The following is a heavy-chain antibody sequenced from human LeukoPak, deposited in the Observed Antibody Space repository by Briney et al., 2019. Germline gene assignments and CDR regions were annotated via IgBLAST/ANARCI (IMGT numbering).Heavy chain of an antibody. J-gene: IGHJ4*02. CDR3: ARTYCGGDCSFDF. V-gene: IGHV4-59*01. CDR2: IYYSGSA. D-gene: IGHD2-21*02. Sequence: PSETLSLTCTVSGGSISTYYWTWIRQPPGKGLEWIGYIYYSGSANYNPSLKSRVTMSVDTSKNQFSLKLSSLTAADTAVYYCARTYCGGDCSFDFCGQGILVTVSS. CDR1: GGSISTYY.